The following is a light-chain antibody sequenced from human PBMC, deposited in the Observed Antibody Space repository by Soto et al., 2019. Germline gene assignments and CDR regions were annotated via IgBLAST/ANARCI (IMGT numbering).Light chain of an antibody. V-gene: IGLV8-61*01. CDR2: STN. CDR1: SGSVSTNYY. CDR3: VLYMGSGMSV. J-gene: IGLJ3*02. Sequence: QAVVTQEPSFSVSPGGTVTLTCGLTSGSVSTNYYPSWYQQTPGQAPRTLIYSTNIRSSGVPDRFSGSILGNKAALTITGAQADDESDYYCVLYMGSGMSVFGGGTKLTDL.